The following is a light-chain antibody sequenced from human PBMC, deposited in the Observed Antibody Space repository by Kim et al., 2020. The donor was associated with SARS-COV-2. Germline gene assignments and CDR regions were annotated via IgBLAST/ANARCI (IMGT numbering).Light chain of an antibody. CDR3: QQSNSYPIT. J-gene: IGKJ5*01. CDR1: QGMTNT. V-gene: IGKV1-13*02. CDR2: DAS. Sequence: ASIGDRVTITCRASQGMTNTLVWYQQKPGKAPNLLIYDASRLESGVPSRFSGRGSGTDFTLTISSLQPEDFATYYCQQSNSYPITFGQGTRLEIK.